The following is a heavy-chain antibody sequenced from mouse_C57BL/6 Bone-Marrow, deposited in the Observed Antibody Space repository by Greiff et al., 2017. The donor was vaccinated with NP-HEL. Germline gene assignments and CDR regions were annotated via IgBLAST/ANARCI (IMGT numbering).Heavy chain of an antibody. CDR2: ISYDGSN. Sequence: EVKLMESGPGLVKPSQSLSLTCSVTGYSITSGYYWNWIRRFPGNKLEWMGYISYDGSNNYNPSLKNRISITRATSKNQFFLKLNSVTTEDTATYYCARAEPLSEVMYWGQGTLVTVSA. CDR1: GYSITSGYY. V-gene: IGHV3-6*01. D-gene: IGHD2-12*01. J-gene: IGHJ3*01. CDR3: ARAEPLSEVMY.